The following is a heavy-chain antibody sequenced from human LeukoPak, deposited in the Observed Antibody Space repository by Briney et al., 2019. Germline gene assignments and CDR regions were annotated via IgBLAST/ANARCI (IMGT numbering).Heavy chain of an antibody. Sequence: TSVKVSGKASGFTFTSSAMQWVRQARGQRLEWIGWNVVGSGNTNYAQKFQERVTITRDMSTSTAYMELSSLRSEDTAVYYCAASQIMITFGGVIVLYAFDIWGQGTMVTVSS. V-gene: IGHV1-58*02. CDR2: NVVGSGNT. D-gene: IGHD3-16*02. CDR3: AASQIMITFGGVIVLYAFDI. J-gene: IGHJ3*02. CDR1: GFTFTSSA.